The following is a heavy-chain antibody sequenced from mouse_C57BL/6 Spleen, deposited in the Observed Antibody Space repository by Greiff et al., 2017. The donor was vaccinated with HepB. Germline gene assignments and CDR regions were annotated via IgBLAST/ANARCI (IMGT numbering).Heavy chain of an antibody. Sequence: QVQLQQSGAELVRPGASVTLSCKASGYTFTDYEMHWVKQTPVHGLEWIGAIDPETGGTAYNQKFKGKAILTADKSSSTAYLELRSLTSEDSAVYYCTREGIYDGYPLAYWGQGALVNVSA. V-gene: IGHV1-15*01. J-gene: IGHJ3*01. CDR2: IDPETGGT. D-gene: IGHD2-3*01. CDR1: GYTFTDYE. CDR3: TREGIYDGYPLAY.